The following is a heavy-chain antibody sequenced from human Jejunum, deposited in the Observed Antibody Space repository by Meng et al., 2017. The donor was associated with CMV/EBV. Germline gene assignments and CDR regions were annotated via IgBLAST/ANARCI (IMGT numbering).Heavy chain of an antibody. CDR2: ITDSGGST. V-gene: IGHV3-23*01. Sequence: SRFTVRSNYMNWVRQAPGKGLEWVSGITDSGGSTNYADSVKGRFTISRDNSKNTLYLQMNSLRAEDTAVYYCAKGRAGSTSCFDYWGQGTLVTVSS. D-gene: IGHD2-2*01. J-gene: IGHJ4*02. CDR3: AKGRAGSTSCFDY. CDR1: RFTVRSNY.